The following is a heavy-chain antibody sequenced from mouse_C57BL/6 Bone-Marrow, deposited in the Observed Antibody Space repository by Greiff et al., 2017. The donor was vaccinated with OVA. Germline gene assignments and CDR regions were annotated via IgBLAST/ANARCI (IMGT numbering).Heavy chain of an antibody. J-gene: IGHJ4*01. V-gene: IGHV5-17*01. Sequence: EVQLQESGGGLVKPGGSLKLSCAPSGFTFSDYGMHWVRQAPEKGLEWVAYISSGSSTIYYADTVKGRFTISRDNAKNTLFLQMTSLRSEDTAMYYCARLEDYYAMDYWGQGTSVTVSS. CDR3: ARLEDYYAMDY. CDR1: GFTFSDYG. CDR2: ISSGSSTI.